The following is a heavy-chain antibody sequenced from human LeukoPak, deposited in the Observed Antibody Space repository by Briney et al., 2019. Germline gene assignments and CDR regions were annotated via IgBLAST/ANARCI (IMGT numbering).Heavy chain of an antibody. CDR3: ASSEGTVTTSAYYYYYMDV. CDR2: IIPIFGTA. D-gene: IGHD4-17*01. CDR1: EGTFSSYA. J-gene: IGHJ6*03. Sequence: ASVKVSCKASEGTFSSYAISWVRQAPGQGLEWMGGIIPIFGTANYAQKFQGRVTITTDESTSTAYMELSSLRSEDTAVYYCASSEGTVTTSAYYYYYMDVWGKGTTVTVSS. V-gene: IGHV1-69*05.